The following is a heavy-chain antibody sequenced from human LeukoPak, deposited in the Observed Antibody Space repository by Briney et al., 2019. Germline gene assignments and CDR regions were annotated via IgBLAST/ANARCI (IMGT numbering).Heavy chain of an antibody. CDR1: GFIFTTYG. J-gene: IGHJ4*02. V-gene: IGHV3-30*02. CDR2: IRFDGSKE. D-gene: IGHD3-16*01. CDR3: ARGDNPDQ. Sequence: GGSLRLSCVASGFIFTTYGMHWVRQAPGRGLEWVAFIRFDGSKEDYGDSVKGRFTISRDNARNSLYLHMNTLTADDTALYYCARGDNPDQWGQATLVTVSS.